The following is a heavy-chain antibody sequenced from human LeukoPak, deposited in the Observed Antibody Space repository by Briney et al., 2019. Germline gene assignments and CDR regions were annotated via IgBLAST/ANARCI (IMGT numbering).Heavy chain of an antibody. V-gene: IGHV3-7*01. J-gene: IGHJ4*02. Sequence: GGSLRLSCAASGWTFSSYWMSWVRQAPGKGLEWVANIKQDGSEKYYVDSVKGRFTISRDNAKNSLYLQMNSLRAEDTAVYYCARDLCSWIQLCPLDYWGQGTLVTVSS. CDR2: IKQDGSEK. D-gene: IGHD5-18*01. CDR1: GWTFSSYW. CDR3: ARDLCSWIQLCPLDY.